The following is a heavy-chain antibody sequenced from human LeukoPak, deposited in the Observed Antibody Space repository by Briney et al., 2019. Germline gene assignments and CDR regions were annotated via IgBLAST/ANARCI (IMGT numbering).Heavy chain of an antibody. CDR1: GGSISSGGYY. D-gene: IGHD2-21*02. CDR2: IYYSGTT. Sequence: SETLSLTCTVSGGSISSGGYYWSWIRQHPGKGLEWIGYIYYSGTTYYSPSLKSRVTISVDTSTNQFSLKLSSVTAADTAVYYCARRSGGDSDAFDIWGQGTMVTVSS. J-gene: IGHJ3*02. CDR3: ARRSGGDSDAFDI. V-gene: IGHV4-31*03.